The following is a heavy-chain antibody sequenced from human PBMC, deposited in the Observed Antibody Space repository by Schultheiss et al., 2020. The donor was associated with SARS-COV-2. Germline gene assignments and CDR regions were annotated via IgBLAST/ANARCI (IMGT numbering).Heavy chain of an antibody. D-gene: IGHD2-15*01. V-gene: IGHV4-34*01. CDR1: GGSFSGSY. CDR3: ARGRRNIVVVVAAHNWFDP. J-gene: IGHJ5*02. CDR2: INHSGRS. Sequence: SETLSLTCAVYGGSFSGSYWGWIRQSPGLGLEWIGEINHSGRSFYNPSLKSRVTMSVDTSNSQFSLKLSSVTAADTAIYYCARGRRNIVVVVAAHNWFDPWGQGTLVTVSS.